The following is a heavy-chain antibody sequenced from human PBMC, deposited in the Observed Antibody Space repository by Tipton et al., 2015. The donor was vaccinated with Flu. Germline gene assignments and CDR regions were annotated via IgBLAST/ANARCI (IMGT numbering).Heavy chain of an antibody. J-gene: IGHJ4*03. Sequence: QLVQSGAEVKKPGPSVKVSCKASGGTFSSYAISWVRQAPGQGLEWMGGIIPIFGTANYAQKSQGRVTITADESTSTAYMELSSLKAEDTGVYYGARDGWAMGGIDYWCQGALVTVAS. V-gene: IGHV1-69*01. CDR1: GGTFSSYA. CDR2: IIPIFGTA. D-gene: IGHD5-18*01. CDR3: ARDGWAMGGIDY.